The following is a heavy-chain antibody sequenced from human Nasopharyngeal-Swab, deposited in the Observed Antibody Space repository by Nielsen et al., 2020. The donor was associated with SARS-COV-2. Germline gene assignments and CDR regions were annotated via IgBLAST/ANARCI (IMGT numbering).Heavy chain of an antibody. D-gene: IGHD3-22*01. J-gene: IGHJ2*01. CDR2: IYYSGST. Sequence: SETLSLTCTVSGGSISSYYWSWIRQPPGKGLEWIGYIYYSGSTNYNPSLKSRVTISVDTSKNQFSLKLSSVTAADTAVYYCARYYYDSRGYPNFDYWGRGTLVAVFS. V-gene: IGHV4-59*08. CDR1: GGSISSYY. CDR3: ARYYYDSRGYPNFDY.